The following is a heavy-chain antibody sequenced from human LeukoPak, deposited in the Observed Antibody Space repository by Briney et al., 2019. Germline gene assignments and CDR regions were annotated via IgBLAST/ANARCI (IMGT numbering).Heavy chain of an antibody. CDR2: ISGSGGST. V-gene: IGHV3-23*01. CDR3: AKDISLRFLEWLFVV. D-gene: IGHD3-3*01. CDR1: GFDFSSQW. Sequence: PGGSLRLSCAASGFDFSSQWMSWVRQAPGKGLEWVSAISGSGGSTYYADSVKGRFTISRDNSKNTLYLQMNSLRAEDTAVYYCAKDISLRFLEWLFVVWGQGTLVTVSS. J-gene: IGHJ4*02.